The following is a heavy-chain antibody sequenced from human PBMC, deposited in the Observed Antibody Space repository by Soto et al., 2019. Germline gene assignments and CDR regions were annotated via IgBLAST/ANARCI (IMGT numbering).Heavy chain of an antibody. Sequence: PGGSLRLSCAASGFIFSNYAMSWVRQAPGKGLEWVSAISGNVGSTYYADSVKGRFTISRDNSKNTLYLQMNSLRAEDPAVYFCAKNFLDRYSSSDYWGQGTLVTVSS. J-gene: IGHJ4*02. V-gene: IGHV3-23*01. CDR3: AKNFLDRYSSSDY. CDR1: GFIFSNYA. CDR2: ISGNVGST. D-gene: IGHD6-6*01.